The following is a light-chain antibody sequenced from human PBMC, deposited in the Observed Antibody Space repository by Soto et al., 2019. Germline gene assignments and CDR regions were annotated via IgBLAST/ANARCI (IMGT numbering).Light chain of an antibody. V-gene: IGLV1-40*01. CDR1: SSNIGAGYD. Sequence: QSVLTQAPSVSGAPGQRVTISFTGGSSNIGAGYDVHWYQQLPGTAPKLLIYGNSNRPSGVPDRFSGSKSGTSASLAITGLQAEDEADYYCQSYDSSLSGSYVFGTGTKVTVL. CDR2: GNS. J-gene: IGLJ1*01. CDR3: QSYDSSLSGSYV.